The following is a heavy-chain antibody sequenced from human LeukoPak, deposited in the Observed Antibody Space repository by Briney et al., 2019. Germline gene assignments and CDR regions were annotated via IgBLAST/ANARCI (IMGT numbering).Heavy chain of an antibody. Sequence: PGGSLRLSCAASGFTLSTYEMNWVRQAPGKGLEWVAYIGRYGVTTYYADSVKSRFTISGDNAKNSLNLQMNSLRAEDTAVYYCATLSDRNFYYSYGLDVWGQGTTVTVS. V-gene: IGHV3-48*03. CDR2: IGRYGVTT. CDR1: GFTLSTYE. CDR3: ATLSDRNFYYSYGLDV. D-gene: IGHD1-14*01. J-gene: IGHJ6*02.